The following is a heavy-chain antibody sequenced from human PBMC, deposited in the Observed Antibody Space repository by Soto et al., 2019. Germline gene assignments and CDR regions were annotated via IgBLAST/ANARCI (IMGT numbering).Heavy chain of an antibody. J-gene: IGHJ6*02. CDR2: INAGNGNT. CDR3: ARAYGGNSDYYYYYGMDV. CDR1: GYTFTSYA. Sequence: ASVKVSCKASGYTFTSYAMHWVRQAPGQRLEWMGWINAGNGNTKYSQKFQGRVTIIRDTSASTAYMELSSLRSEDTAVYYCARAYGGNSDYYYYYGMDVWGQGTTVTVSS. V-gene: IGHV1-3*01. D-gene: IGHD2-21*02.